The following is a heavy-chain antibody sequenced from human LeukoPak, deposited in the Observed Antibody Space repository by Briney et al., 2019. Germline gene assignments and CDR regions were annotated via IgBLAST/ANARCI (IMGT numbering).Heavy chain of an antibody. CDR2: IYYSGST. J-gene: IGHJ4*02. D-gene: IGHD3-16*02. V-gene: IGHV4-30-4*01. CDR3: ARGPNYVWGSYRYFDY. Sequence: SETLSLTCTVSGAFISSGDYYWSWIRQPPGKGLEWIGYIYYSGSTDYNPSLKSRLTISVDTSKNQFSLKLSSETAADTAVYYCARGPNYVWGSYRYFDYWGQGTLVTVSS. CDR1: GAFISSGDYY.